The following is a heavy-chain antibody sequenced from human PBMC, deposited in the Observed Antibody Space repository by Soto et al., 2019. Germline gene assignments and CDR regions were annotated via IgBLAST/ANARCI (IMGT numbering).Heavy chain of an antibody. Sequence: GGSLRLSCAASGFTVSSNYMSWVRQAPGKGLEWVSVIYSGGSTYYADSVKGRFTISRDNSKNTLYLQMNSLRAEDTAVYYCARDRSWYDFWSGYHLPYYMDVWGKGTTVTVSS. V-gene: IGHV3-66*01. CDR3: ARDRSWYDFWSGYHLPYYMDV. CDR1: GFTVSSNY. D-gene: IGHD3-3*01. CDR2: IYSGGST. J-gene: IGHJ6*03.